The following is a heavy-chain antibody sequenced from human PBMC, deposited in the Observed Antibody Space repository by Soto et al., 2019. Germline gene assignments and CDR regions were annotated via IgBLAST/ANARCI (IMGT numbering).Heavy chain of an antibody. CDR3: TTNPDIVVVPPLDY. CDR1: GFTFSNAW. CDR2: IKSKTDGGTT. Sequence: GGSLRLSCAASGFTFSNAWMNWVRQAPGKGLEWVGRIKSKTDGGTTDYAAPVKGRFTISRDDSKNTLYLQMNSLKTEDTAVYYCTTNPDIVVVPPLDYWGQGTLVTVSS. V-gene: IGHV3-15*07. J-gene: IGHJ4*02. D-gene: IGHD2-2*01.